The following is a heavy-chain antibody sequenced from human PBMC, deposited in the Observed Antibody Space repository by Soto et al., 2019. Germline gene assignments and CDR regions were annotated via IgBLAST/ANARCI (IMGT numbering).Heavy chain of an antibody. D-gene: IGHD3-9*01. CDR2: INPNSGGT. V-gene: IGHV1-2*02. CDR1: GYTFTGYY. Sequence: ASVKVSCKASGYTFTGYYMHWVRQAPGQGLEWMGWINPNSGGTNYAQKFQGRVTMTRDTSISTAYMELSRLRSDDTAVYYCARGGPDYDILTGTRGPWFDPWRQGTLVTVSS. CDR3: ARGGPDYDILTGTRGPWFDP. J-gene: IGHJ5*02.